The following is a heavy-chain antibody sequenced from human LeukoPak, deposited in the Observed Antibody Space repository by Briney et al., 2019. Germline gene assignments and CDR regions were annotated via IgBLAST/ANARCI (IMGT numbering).Heavy chain of an antibody. CDR2: IYYSGTT. CDR3: ARSTAVAGADY. Sequence: RSSETLSLTCTVSGDSISSYYWSWIRQPPGEGLEWIGDIYYSGTTNYNPSLKSRVTISLDTSKNQFSLKLSSVTAADTAVYYCARSTAVAGADYWGQGTLVTVSS. J-gene: IGHJ4*02. D-gene: IGHD6-19*01. CDR1: GDSISSYY. V-gene: IGHV4-59*08.